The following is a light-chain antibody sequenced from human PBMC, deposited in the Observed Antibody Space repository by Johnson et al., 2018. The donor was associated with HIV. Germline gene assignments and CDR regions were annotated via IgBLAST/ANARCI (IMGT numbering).Light chain of an antibody. CDR3: ATWDSSLSPRGV. CDR2: ENN. Sequence: QSVLTQPPSVSAAPGQKVTISCSGSTSNIENNYVSWYQQLPGTAPKLLIYENNKRPSGIPDRFSGSKSGTSATLGITGLQTGDEADYYCATWDSSLSPRGVFGTGTKVTVL. J-gene: IGLJ1*01. V-gene: IGLV1-51*02. CDR1: TSNIENNY.